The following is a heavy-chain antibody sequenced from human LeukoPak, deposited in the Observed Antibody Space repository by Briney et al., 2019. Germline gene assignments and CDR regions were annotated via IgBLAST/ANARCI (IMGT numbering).Heavy chain of an antibody. D-gene: IGHD6-6*01. CDR1: GYTFTSYG. Sequence: ASVKVSCKASGYTFTSYGISWVRQAPGQGLEWMGWISAYNGNTNYAQKLQGRVTMTTDTSTSTAYMELRSLRSDDTAVYYCAREPKPSSSDYYYAMDVWGQGTTVTVSS. CDR2: ISAYNGNT. V-gene: IGHV1-18*04. CDR3: AREPKPSSSDYYYAMDV. J-gene: IGHJ6*02.